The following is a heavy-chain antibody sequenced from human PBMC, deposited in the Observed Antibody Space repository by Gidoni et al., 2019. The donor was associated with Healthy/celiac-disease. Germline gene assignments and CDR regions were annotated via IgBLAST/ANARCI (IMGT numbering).Heavy chain of an antibody. CDR3: ARAPPPIDIVVVPAAQGWYFDL. V-gene: IGHV3-21*01. CDR1: GFTFGSYR. Sequence: EVQLVESGGGLVKPGGSLRLSCAASGFTFGSYRMHWVRQAPGKGLEWVSSISSSSSYIYYADSVKGRFTISRDNAKNSLYLQMNSLRAEDTAVYYCARAPPPIDIVVVPAAQGWYFDLWGRGTLVTVSS. D-gene: IGHD2-2*01. J-gene: IGHJ2*01. CDR2: ISSSSSYI.